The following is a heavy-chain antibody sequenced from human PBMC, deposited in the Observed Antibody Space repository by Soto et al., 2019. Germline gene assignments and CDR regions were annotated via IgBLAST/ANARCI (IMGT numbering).Heavy chain of an antibody. Sequence: PGESLKISCVGSGYSFNTYWIGWVRQMSGKGLEWMGIIYPGDFDTIYSPSFQGHVTMSVDKSINTAYLQWSRLETSDTAMYFCASLLGYSYGHQELFDYWGQGTPVTVSS. J-gene: IGHJ4*02. D-gene: IGHD5-18*01. CDR3: ASLLGYSYGHQELFDY. CDR1: GYSFNTYW. CDR2: IYPGDFDT. V-gene: IGHV5-51*01.